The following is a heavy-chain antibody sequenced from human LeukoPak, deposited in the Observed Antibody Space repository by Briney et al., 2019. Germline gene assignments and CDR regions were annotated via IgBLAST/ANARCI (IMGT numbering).Heavy chain of an antibody. V-gene: IGHV1-18*01. CDR1: GYTFTNYG. D-gene: IGHD3-10*01. J-gene: IGHJ5*02. CDR2: ISAYSGNT. Sequence: VSVKVSCKASGYTFTNYGISWVRQAPGQGLEWMGWISAYSGNTNYAQKLQGRVTLTRDTSTGTAYLELRSLRSDDTAVYYCARGGSGSYQSGFDPWGQGTLVTVSS. CDR3: ARGGSGSYQSGFDP.